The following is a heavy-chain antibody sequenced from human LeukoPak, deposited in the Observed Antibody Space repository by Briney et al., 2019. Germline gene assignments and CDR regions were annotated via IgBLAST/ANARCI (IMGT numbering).Heavy chain of an antibody. Sequence: GGSLRLSCAASGFTFSSYAMGWVRQAPGKGLEWVSAISGSGGSTYYADSVKGRFTISRDNSKNTLYLQMNSLRAEDTAVYYCAKDVSSGYHCDYWGQGTLVTVSS. CDR3: AKDVSSGYHCDY. CDR1: GFTFSSYA. J-gene: IGHJ4*02. D-gene: IGHD3-22*01. CDR2: ISGSGGST. V-gene: IGHV3-23*01.